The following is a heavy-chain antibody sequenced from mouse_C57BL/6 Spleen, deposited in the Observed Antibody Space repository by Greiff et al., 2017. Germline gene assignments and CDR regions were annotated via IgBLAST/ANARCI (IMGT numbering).Heavy chain of an antibody. V-gene: IGHV5-4*03. CDR3: ARGGANYYGSSFDY. J-gene: IGHJ2*01. D-gene: IGHD1-1*01. CDR1: GFTFSSYA. CDR2: ISDGGSYT. Sequence: EVKVVESGGGLVKPGGSLKLSCAASGFTFSSYAMSWVRQTPEKRLEWVATISDGGSYTYYPDNVKGRFTISRDNAKNNLYLQMSHLKSEDTAMYYCARGGANYYGSSFDYWGQGTTLTVSS.